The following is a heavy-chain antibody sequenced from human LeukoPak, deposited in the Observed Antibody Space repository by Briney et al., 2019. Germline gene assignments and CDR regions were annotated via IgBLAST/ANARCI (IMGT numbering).Heavy chain of an antibody. D-gene: IGHD6-19*01. CDR2: IIPILGIA. CDR1: GGTLSSYA. CDR3: ARGIAVAYYGMDV. V-gene: IGHV1-69*04. Sequence: SVKVSCKASGGTLSSYAISWVRQAPGQGLEWMGRIIPILGIANYAQKFQGRVTITADKSTSTAYMELSSLRSEDTAVYYCARGIAVAYYGMDVWGQGTTVTVSS. J-gene: IGHJ6*02.